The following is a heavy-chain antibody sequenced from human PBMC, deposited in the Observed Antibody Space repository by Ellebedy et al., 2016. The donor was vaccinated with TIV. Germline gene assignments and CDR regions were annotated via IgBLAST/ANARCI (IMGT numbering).Heavy chain of an antibody. CDR1: GSSLRRYA. V-gene: IGHV3-48*02. Sequence: GGSLRLSXEASGSSLRRYAMNWVRQAPGKGLEWVAYISISSSNIHYAESVKGRFTISRDNAKNSLYLQMNSLRDEDTAVCYCAGDPSSGNNWYYYLDYWGQGTLVTVSS. D-gene: IGHD6-13*01. J-gene: IGHJ4*02. CDR3: AGDPSSGNNWYYYLDY. CDR2: ISISSSNI.